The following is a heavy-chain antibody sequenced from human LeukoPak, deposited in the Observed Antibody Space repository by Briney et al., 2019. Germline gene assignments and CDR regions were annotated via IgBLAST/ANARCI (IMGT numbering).Heavy chain of an antibody. Sequence: SETLCLTCNVSGASISTGTYYWGWIRQPPGRGLEWIGSIYHSGYTYYNPSLKSRVTISVDTSKNQFSLKLSSLTAADTAVYYCVRDTQMYYFDYGCLGHFDFWGRRILVTVSS. CDR2: IYHSGYT. V-gene: IGHV4-39*02. D-gene: IGHD3-22*01. CDR1: GASISTGTYY. J-gene: IGHJ2*01. CDR3: VRDTQMYYFDYGCLGHFDF.